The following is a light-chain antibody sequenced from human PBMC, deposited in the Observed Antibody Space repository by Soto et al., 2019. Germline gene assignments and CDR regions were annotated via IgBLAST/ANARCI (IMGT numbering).Light chain of an antibody. CDR3: HQRQSWPRT. CDR2: LTS. V-gene: IGKV3-11*01. J-gene: IGKJ1*01. CDR1: QALSTR. Sequence: EIVLTQSPATLSAFPGARAPLSCRASQALSTRLAWYQHKPGQAPRLLIYLTSNRAAGVPSRFSAWGSETDFTLTISDVQPEDFAVYYCHQRQSWPRTFGQGTKVDIK.